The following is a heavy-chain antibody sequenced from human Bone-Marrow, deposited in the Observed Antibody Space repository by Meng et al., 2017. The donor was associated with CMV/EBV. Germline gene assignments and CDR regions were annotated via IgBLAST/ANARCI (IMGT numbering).Heavy chain of an antibody. D-gene: IGHD6-13*01. CDR3: AREDVGYSSSWGYGMDV. CDR1: GYTFTSYY. Sequence: ASVKVSCKASGYTFTSYYMHWVRQAPGQGLEWMGIINPSGGSTSYARKFQGRVTMTRDTSTSTVYMELSSLRSEDTAVYYCAREDVGYSSSWGYGMDVWGQGTTVTVSS. J-gene: IGHJ6*02. CDR2: INPSGGST. V-gene: IGHV1-46*01.